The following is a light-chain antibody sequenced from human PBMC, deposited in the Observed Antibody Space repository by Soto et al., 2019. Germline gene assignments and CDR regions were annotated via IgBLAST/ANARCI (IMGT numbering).Light chain of an antibody. CDR1: QSVSTY. V-gene: IGKV3-11*01. CDR3: QQRSNWIT. Sequence: EIVLTQPPATLSLSPGERATLSCWASQSVSTYLAWYQQKPGQAPRLLIYDASSRATGIPARFSGSGSGTDFTLTISSVEPEDFAVYYCQQRSNWITFGQGTRLEIK. J-gene: IGKJ5*01. CDR2: DAS.